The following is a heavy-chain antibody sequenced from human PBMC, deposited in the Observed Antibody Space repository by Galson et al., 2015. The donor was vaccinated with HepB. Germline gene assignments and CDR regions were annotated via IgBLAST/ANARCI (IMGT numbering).Heavy chain of an antibody. D-gene: IGHD2-2*01. CDR3: AKDGPVISSTSWIVGYYYYGMDV. J-gene: IGHJ6*02. V-gene: IGHV3-30*18. CDR1: GFTFSSYG. CDR2: ISYDGSNK. Sequence: SLRLSCAASGFTFSSYGMHWVRQAPGKGLEWVAVISYDGSNKYYADSVKGRFTISRDNSKNTLYLQMNSLRAEDTAVYYCAKDGPVISSTSWIVGYYYYGMDVWGQGTTVTVSS.